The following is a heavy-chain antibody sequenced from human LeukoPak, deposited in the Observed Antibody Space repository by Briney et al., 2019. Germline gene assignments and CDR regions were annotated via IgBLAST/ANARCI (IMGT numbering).Heavy chain of an antibody. J-gene: IGHJ4*02. D-gene: IGHD2-2*01. CDR1: GYIFSSAW. Sequence: GGSLRLSCAASGYIFSSAWMTWVRQAPGQGLEWVGHIKNKTNGGTTDYAAPVKGRFIISRDDSKNTLYLQMKSLRTEDTAVYYCARGFCSSTSCYQGPFDFWGQGTLVTVSS. CDR2: IKNKTNGGTT. CDR3: ARGFCSSTSCYQGPFDF. V-gene: IGHV3-15*01.